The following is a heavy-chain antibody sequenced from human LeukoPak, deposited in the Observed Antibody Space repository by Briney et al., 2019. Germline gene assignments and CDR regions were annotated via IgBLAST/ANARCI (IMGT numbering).Heavy chain of an antibody. CDR2: IYTSGST. CDR3: ARDRGDGYNSHDY. CDR1: GGSISSGSYY. V-gene: IGHV4-61*02. J-gene: IGHJ4*02. D-gene: IGHD5-24*01. Sequence: PSQTLSLTCTVSGGSISSGSYYWTWIRQPAGKGLEWIGRIYTSGSTNYNPPLKSRVTISVDTSKNQFSLKLSSVTAADTAVYYCARDRGDGYNSHDYWGQGTLVTVSS.